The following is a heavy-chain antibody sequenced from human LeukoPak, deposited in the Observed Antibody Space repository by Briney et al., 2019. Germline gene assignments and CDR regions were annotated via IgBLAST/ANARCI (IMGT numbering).Heavy chain of an antibody. CDR2: ISSSSSTI. CDR3: ARDKQGARQWLVLAY. CDR1: GFTFSSYS. V-gene: IGHV3-48*01. D-gene: IGHD6-19*01. J-gene: IGHJ4*02. Sequence: GGSLRLSCAASGFTFSSYSMNWVRQAPGKGLEWVSYISSSSSTIYYADSVKGRFTISRDNSKNTLYLQMNSLRAEDTAVYYCARDKQGARQWLVLAYWGQGTLVTVSS.